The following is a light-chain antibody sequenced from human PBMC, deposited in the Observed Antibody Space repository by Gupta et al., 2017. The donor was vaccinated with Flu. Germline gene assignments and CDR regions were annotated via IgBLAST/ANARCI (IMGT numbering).Light chain of an antibody. CDR2: KVS. J-gene: IGKJ2*01. V-gene: IGKV2-30*01. Sequence: PVTLGTPSSISCRSTQSVVSGDESTYWNWFQQRQGQSPRRLRYKVSSRDSGVPDIISSIGSGAYGTLLISSVEAVEVGIYDCMHGPHYDTFGHGTKLEIK. CDR3: MHGPHYDT. CDR1: QSVVSGDESTY.